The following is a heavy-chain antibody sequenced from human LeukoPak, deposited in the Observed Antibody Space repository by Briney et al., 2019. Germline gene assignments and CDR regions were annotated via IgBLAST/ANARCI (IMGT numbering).Heavy chain of an antibody. V-gene: IGHV3-7*01. D-gene: IGHD3-3*01. CDR1: GFTFSSYW. CDR2: IKQDGSEK. Sequence: GGSLRLSCAASGFTFSSYWMSWVRQALGKGLEWVANIKQDGSEKYYVDSVKGRFTISRDNAKNSLYLQMNSLRDEDTAVYYCARVGLDDFWSPGWFDPWGQGTLVTVSS. J-gene: IGHJ5*02. CDR3: ARVGLDDFWSPGWFDP.